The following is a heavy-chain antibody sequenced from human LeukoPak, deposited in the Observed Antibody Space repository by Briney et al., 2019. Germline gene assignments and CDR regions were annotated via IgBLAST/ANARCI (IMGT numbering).Heavy chain of an antibody. D-gene: IGHD3-22*01. CDR2: ISAYNGNT. V-gene: IGHV1-18*01. CDR1: GYTFTSYG. Sequence: ASVKVSCKASGYTFTSYGISWVRQAPGQGLEWMGWISAYNGNTNYAQKLQGRVTMTTDTSTSTAYMELRSLRSDDTAVYYCARILYYDSSGYSSGFDYWGQGTLVTVSS. J-gene: IGHJ4*02. CDR3: ARILYYDSSGYSSGFDY.